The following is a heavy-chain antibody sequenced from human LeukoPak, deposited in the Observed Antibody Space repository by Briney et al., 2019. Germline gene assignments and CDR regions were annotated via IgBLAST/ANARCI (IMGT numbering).Heavy chain of an antibody. CDR1: GFTFSSYG. D-gene: IGHD5-12*01. J-gene: IGHJ4*02. Sequence: GGSLRLSCAASGFTFSSYGMHWVRQAPGKGLEGVAFIRYDGSNKYYADSVKGRFTISRDNSKNTLYLQMNSLRAEDTAVYYCAKDISYDGNKKGDYWGQGTLVTVSS. CDR3: AKDISYDGNKKGDY. V-gene: IGHV3-30*02. CDR2: IRYDGSNK.